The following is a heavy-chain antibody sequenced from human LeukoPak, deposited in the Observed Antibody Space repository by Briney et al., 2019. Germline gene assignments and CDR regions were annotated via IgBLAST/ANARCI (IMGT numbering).Heavy chain of an antibody. CDR2: FDPEDGET. J-gene: IGHJ4*02. CDR3: AKDHTKFKWELNLDY. Sequence: GASVKVSCKVSGYTLTELSMHWVRQAPGKGLEWMGSFDPEDGETINAQKFQDRITMTEDTSTDTTYMELNSLRSDDTALYYCAKDHTKFKWELNLDYWGQGTLVTVSS. D-gene: IGHD1-26*01. V-gene: IGHV1-24*01. CDR1: GYTLTELS.